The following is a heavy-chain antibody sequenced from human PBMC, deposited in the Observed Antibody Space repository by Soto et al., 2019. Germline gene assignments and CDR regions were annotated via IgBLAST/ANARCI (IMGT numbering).Heavy chain of an antibody. J-gene: IGHJ3*02. CDR2: IDGDGGLP. D-gene: IGHD6-13*01. V-gene: IGHV3-74*01. CDR1: GFTFSISW. Sequence: EVQLVESGGGLVQPGGSLRLSCAASGFTFSISWMHWVRQVPGKGLEWVSRIDGDGGLPSHADSVTGRFTVSRDNARNSLYLQMNSLRVEDTAVYYCARVLCHGSVCSSAFDIWGQGTVVTVSS. CDR3: ARVLCHGSVCSSAFDI.